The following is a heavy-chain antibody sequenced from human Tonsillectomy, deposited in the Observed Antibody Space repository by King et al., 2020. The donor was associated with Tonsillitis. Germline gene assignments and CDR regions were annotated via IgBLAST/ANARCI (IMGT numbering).Heavy chain of an antibody. CDR1: GYNFTSNY. D-gene: IGHD2-21*02. CDR3: ARGGVTATLSNCCGMDV. V-gene: IGHV1-46*01. Sequence: QLVQSGAEVKRPGASVKVSCKASGYNFTSNYVHWVRQAPGQGLEWMGLINPGGGSTNYAQKFQGRVTLTRDTSTSTVYMELSGLRPEDTAVYYCARGGVTATLSNCCGMDVWGQGTTVTVSS. J-gene: IGHJ6*02. CDR2: INPGGGST.